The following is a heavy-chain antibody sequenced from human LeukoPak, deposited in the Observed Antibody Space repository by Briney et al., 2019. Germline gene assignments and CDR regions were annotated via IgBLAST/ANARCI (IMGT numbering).Heavy chain of an antibody. CDR3: ARLGSYHDF. D-gene: IGHD1-26*01. CDR1: GITFSDYY. Sequence: GSLRLSCAASGITFSDYYMSWIRQAPGKGLEWMGHIHTSGASRYYPSLESRLTLSIDTSRNHLSLKLTSVTAADTAVYFCARLGSYHDFWGQGALVTVSS. CDR2: IHTSGAS. V-gene: IGHV4-4*09. J-gene: IGHJ4*02.